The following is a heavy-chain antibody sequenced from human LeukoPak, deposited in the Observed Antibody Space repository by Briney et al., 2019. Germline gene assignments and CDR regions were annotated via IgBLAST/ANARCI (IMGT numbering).Heavy chain of an antibody. Sequence: PGRSLRLSCAASGFTFDDYAMHWVRQAPGKGLEWVSGISWNSGSIGYADSVKGRFTISRDSAKNSLYLQMNSLRAEDTALYYCAKDIHDYVWGSYLHYWGQGTLVTVSS. V-gene: IGHV3-9*01. J-gene: IGHJ4*02. D-gene: IGHD3-16*02. CDR1: GFTFDDYA. CDR2: ISWNSGSI. CDR3: AKDIHDYVWGSYLHY.